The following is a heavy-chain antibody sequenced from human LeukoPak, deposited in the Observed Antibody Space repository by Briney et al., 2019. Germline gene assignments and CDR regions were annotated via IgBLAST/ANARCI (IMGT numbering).Heavy chain of an antibody. Sequence: GGSLKLSCTASGFTFDDYGMSWVRQAPGKGLEWVSGINWNGGSTGYADSVKGRFTISRDNAKNSLYLQMNSLRAEDTALYYCARVNDSSGYYSAPFDYWGQGTLVTVSS. CDR2: INWNGGST. CDR3: ARVNDSSGYYSAPFDY. J-gene: IGHJ4*02. D-gene: IGHD3-22*01. V-gene: IGHV3-20*04. CDR1: GFTFDDYG.